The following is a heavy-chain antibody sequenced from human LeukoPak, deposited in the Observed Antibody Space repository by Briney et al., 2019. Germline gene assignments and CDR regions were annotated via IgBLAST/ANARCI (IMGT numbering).Heavy chain of an antibody. V-gene: IGHV4-38-2*02. CDR1: GYSIRTDYY. Sequence: SETLSLTCTVSGYSIRTDYYWGWIRQPPGKGPQWIGTINKSGNTYYNPSLRSRVTISVDTSKNQFSLKLSSVTAADTAVYYCARDRYYYDSGSYNWFDPWGQGTLVTVSS. J-gene: IGHJ5*02. CDR2: INKSGNT. D-gene: IGHD3-10*01. CDR3: ARDRYYYDSGSYNWFDP.